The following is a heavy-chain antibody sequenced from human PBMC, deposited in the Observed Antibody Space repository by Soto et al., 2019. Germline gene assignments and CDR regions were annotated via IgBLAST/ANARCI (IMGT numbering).Heavy chain of an antibody. J-gene: IGHJ6*02. CDR3: ARVYYGSGSQGFPSADGMDV. CDR2: INPSGGST. D-gene: IGHD3-10*01. CDR1: GYTFTSYY. V-gene: IGHV1-46*01. Sequence: ASVKVSCKASGYTFTSYYMHWVRQAPGQGLEWMGIINPSGGSTSYAQKFQGRVTMTRDTSTSTVYMELSSPRSEDTAVYYCARVYYGSGSQGFPSADGMDVWGQGTTVTVSS.